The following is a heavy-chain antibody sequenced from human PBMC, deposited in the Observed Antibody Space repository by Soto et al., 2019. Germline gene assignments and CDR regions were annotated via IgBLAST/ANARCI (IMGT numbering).Heavy chain of an antibody. CDR3: ARERWGYSYGYGVDYYYGMDV. Sequence: SQTLSLTCGISGDSVYGNSAAWNWIRQSPSRGLEWLGRTYYRSKWYNDYAVSVKSRITINPDTSKNQFSLQLNSVTPEDTAVYYCARERWGYSYGYGVDYYYGMDVCGQRTTVTVSS. CDR2: TYYRSKWYN. CDR1: GDSVYGNSAA. J-gene: IGHJ6*02. V-gene: IGHV6-1*01. D-gene: IGHD5-18*01.